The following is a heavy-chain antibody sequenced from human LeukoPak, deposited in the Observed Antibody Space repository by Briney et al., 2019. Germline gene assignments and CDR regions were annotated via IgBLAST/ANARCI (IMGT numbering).Heavy chain of an antibody. Sequence: GGSLRLSCAASGFTFSSCAMHWVRQAPGKGLEWVAVIWYNGDNKYYADSVKGRFTISRDKSKNTLYLQMNSLRAEDTAVYYCAKDVPRDGHNYRGAFDYWGQGTPVTVSS. CDR3: AKDVPRDGHNYRGAFDY. D-gene: IGHD5-24*01. CDR2: IWYNGDNK. V-gene: IGHV3-33*03. CDR1: GFTFSSCA. J-gene: IGHJ4*02.